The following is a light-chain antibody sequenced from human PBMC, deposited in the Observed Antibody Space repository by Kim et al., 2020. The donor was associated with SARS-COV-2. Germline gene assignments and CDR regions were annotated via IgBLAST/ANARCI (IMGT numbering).Light chain of an antibody. CDR1: NIGSKS. Sequence: SYELTQPPSVSVAPGKTARITCGGNNIGSKSVHWYQQKPGQAPVLAIYYDSDRPSGIPERISGSNSGNTATLTISRVEAGDEADYYCQVGDSSSDHPAFG. V-gene: IGLV3-21*04. CDR2: YDS. J-gene: IGLJ3*02. CDR3: QVGDSSSDHPA.